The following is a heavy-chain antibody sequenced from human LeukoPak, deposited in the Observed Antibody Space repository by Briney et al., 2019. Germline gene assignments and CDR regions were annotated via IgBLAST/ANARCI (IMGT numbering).Heavy chain of an antibody. CDR2: INTNTGNP. J-gene: IGHJ6*03. D-gene: IGHD5-12*01. Sequence: GVSVKVSCKASGYTFTSYAMNWVRQAPGQGLEWMGWINTNTGNPTYAQGFTGRFVFSLDTSVSTAYLQISSLKAEDTAVYYCARDGYSGYDSWASLYYYYYYMDVWGKGTTVTVSS. V-gene: IGHV7-4-1*02. CDR3: ARDGYSGYDSWASLYYYYYYMDV. CDR1: GYTFTSYA.